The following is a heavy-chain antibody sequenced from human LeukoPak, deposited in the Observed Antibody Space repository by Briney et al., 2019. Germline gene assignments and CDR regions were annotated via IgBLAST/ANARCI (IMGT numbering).Heavy chain of an antibody. D-gene: IGHD3-22*01. CDR1: GFTFSSYA. V-gene: IGHV3-30-3*01. CDR2: ISYDGSNK. CDR3: ARDAAMIVVVIPYFQH. J-gene: IGHJ1*01. Sequence: GGSLRLSCAASGFTFSSYAMHWVRQAPGKGLEWVAVISYDGSNKYYADSVKGRFTISRDNSKNTLYLQMNSLRAEDTAVYYCARDAAMIVVVIPYFQHWGQGTLVTVSS.